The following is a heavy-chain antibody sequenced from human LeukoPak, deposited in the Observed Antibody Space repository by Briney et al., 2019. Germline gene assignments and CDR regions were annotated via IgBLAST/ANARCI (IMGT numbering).Heavy chain of an antibody. J-gene: IGHJ6*04. CDR2: IIPPVGVV. V-gene: IGHV1-69*02. CDR1: GGSFRTYT. Sequence: SVKVSCKASGGSFRTYTINWMRQAPGQGPAWMGRIIPPVGVVDYAQEFQDRVAITADTSTNTVYMELSSLTSEDTAVYYCARKKGAPRYPARAVGGKGPGVPVPS. CDR3: ARKKGAPRYPARAV. D-gene: IGHD2-2*02.